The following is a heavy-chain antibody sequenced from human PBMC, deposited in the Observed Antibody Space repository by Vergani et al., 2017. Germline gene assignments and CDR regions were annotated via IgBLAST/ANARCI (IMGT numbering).Heavy chain of an antibody. CDR3: ATPQTVTTGGMEV. J-gene: IGHJ6*02. V-gene: IGHV1-69-2*01. CDR1: GYTFTDHY. D-gene: IGHD4-17*01. CDR2: VDPEDGET. Sequence: EVQLVQSGAEVKKPGATMKISCKVSGYTFTDHYMHWVKQAPGKGFEWMGLVDPEDGETIYAEKFKGRVTIAADTSTDTAHLELSSLRSEDTAVYYCATPQTVTTGGMEVGGQGTTVIVSS.